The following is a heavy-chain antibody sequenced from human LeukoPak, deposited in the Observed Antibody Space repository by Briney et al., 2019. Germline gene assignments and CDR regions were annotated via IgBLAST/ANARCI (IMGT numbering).Heavy chain of an antibody. V-gene: IGHV4-39*01. Sequence: PSETLSLTCTVSGGSISSSSYYWGWIRQPPGKGLEWIRSIYYSGSTYYNPSLKSRVTISVDTSKNQFSLKLSSVTAAGTAVYYCARVVSGWFRFDYWGQGTLVTVSS. CDR2: IYYSGST. D-gene: IGHD6-19*01. CDR3: ARVVSGWFRFDY. CDR1: GGSISSSSYY. J-gene: IGHJ4*02.